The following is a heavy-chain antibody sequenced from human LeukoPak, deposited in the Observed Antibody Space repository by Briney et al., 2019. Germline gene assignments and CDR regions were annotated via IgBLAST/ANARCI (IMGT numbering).Heavy chain of an antibody. V-gene: IGHV1-18*01. Sequence: ASVKVSCKASGYTFTSYDINWVRQATGQGLEWMGWISAYNGNTNYAQKLQGRVTMTTDTSTSTAYMELRSLRSDDTAVYYCARDSRATAVDYWGQGTLVTVSS. D-gene: IGHD5-12*01. CDR1: GYTFTSYD. CDR2: ISAYNGNT. J-gene: IGHJ4*02. CDR3: ARDSRATAVDY.